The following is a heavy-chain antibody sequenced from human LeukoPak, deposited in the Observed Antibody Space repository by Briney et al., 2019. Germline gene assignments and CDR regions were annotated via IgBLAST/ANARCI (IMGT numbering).Heavy chain of an antibody. CDR3: AIDRDIVVVPAKGIFDI. V-gene: IGHV3-30*03. J-gene: IGHJ3*02. CDR1: GFTFSSYG. D-gene: IGHD2-2*01. Sequence: PGGSLRLSCAASGFTFSSYGMHWVRRAPGKGLEWVAVISYDGSNKYYADSVKGRFTISRDNSKNTLYLQMNSLRAEDTAVYYCAIDRDIVVVPAKGIFDIWGQGTMVTVSS. CDR2: ISYDGSNK.